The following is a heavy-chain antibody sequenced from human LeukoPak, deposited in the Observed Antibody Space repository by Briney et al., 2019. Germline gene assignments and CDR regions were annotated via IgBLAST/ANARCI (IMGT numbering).Heavy chain of an antibody. CDR2: ISGSGGST. CDR1: GFTFSGYA. Sequence: GGSLRLSCAASGFTFSGYAMNWVRQAPGKGLEWVSAISGSGGSTYYADSVKGRFTISRDNSKNTLYLQMNSLRAEDTAVYYCAKDLIRAAAGLFFDYWGQGTLVTVSS. V-gene: IGHV3-23*01. D-gene: IGHD6-13*01. J-gene: IGHJ4*02. CDR3: AKDLIRAAAGLFFDY.